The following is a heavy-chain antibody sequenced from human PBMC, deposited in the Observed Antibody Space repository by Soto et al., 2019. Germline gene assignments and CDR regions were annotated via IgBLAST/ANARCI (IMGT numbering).Heavy chain of an antibody. CDR2: FKAKSGGT. D-gene: IGHD5-12*01. CDR1: GDTFDGCS. CDR3: ARAVATISPYSYYYYGMDV. Sequence: SEASGDTFDGCSLHWVRQEPEQGLEWMGRFKAKSGGTKYAHDLQGWVTMTRDKSISTAYMELSRVRSDDTAVYYCARAVATISPYSYYYYGMDVWVQGTSV. J-gene: IGHJ6*02. V-gene: IGHV1-2*04.